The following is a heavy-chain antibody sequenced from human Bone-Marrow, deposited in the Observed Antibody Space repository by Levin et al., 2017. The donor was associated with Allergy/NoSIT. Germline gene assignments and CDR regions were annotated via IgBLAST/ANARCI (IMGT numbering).Heavy chain of an antibody. V-gene: IGHV4-61*01. CDR2: IYHSGST. CDR3: ARGSYFGGLSFDC. D-gene: IGHD4-23*01. CDR1: GGSVSSGSYY. Sequence: PSETLSLTCTVSGGSVSSGSYYWSWIRQPPGTGLEWIAYIYHSGSTKYNPSLKSRVTISLDTSRNQFSLRLTPLTAADTAVYYCARGSYFGGLSFDCWGKGTLVTVSS. J-gene: IGHJ4*02.